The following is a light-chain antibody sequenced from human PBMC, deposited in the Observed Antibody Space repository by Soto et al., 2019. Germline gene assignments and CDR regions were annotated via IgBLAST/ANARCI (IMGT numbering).Light chain of an antibody. CDR1: ESVHRN. V-gene: IGKV3-15*01. J-gene: IGKJ3*01. CDR3: QHYSNWPPT. Sequence: EVVMTQSPATLSVSPGERVTLSCRASESVHRNLAWYQQKPRQGPSLLIYYASTRATGVPDSFTGSGSGTESTLTISSLQSEDFGVYHCQHYSNWPPTFGPGTKVEIK. CDR2: YAS.